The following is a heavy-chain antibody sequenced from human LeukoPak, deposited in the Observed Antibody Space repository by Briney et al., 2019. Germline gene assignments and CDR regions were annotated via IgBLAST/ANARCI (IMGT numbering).Heavy chain of an antibody. CDR2: VNHSGGT. V-gene: IGHV4-34*01. D-gene: IGHD5-12*01. CDR1: GESFSGYY. J-gene: IGHJ4*02. CDR3: ARGRGYSGYDSAPAFDY. Sequence: SETLSLTCDVYGESFSGYYWSWIRQPPGKGLEWIGEVNHSGGTNYNPSLKRRVTISLDTSKNQFSLKLSSVTAADTAVYYCARGRGYSGYDSAPAFDYWGQGTLVTVSS.